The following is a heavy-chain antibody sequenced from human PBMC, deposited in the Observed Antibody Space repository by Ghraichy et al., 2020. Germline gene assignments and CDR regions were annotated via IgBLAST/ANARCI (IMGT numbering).Heavy chain of an antibody. Sequence: ESLNISCTVSGGSISSSSYYWGWIRQPPGKGLEWIGSIYYSGSTYYNPSLKSRVTISVDTSKNQFSLKLSSVTAADTAMYYCARDRGGSGSYYNPYYYYYGMDVWGQGTTVTVSS. CDR3: ARDRGGSGSYYNPYYYYYGMDV. D-gene: IGHD3-10*01. J-gene: IGHJ6*02. CDR2: IYYSGST. V-gene: IGHV4-39*07. CDR1: GGSISSSSYY.